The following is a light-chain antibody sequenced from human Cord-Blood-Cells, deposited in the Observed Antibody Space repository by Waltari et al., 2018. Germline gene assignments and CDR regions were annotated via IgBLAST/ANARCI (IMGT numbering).Light chain of an antibody. CDR3: LSYDGTDGAWV. V-gene: IGLV6-57*01. CDR1: RGSIASNY. J-gene: IGLJ1*01. Sequence: NFMLTQPHSVSESPGKTVTISCTRSRGSIASNYVHWYQQRPGSSPTTLIYEDNQRPSGVPGRFSGSSDSSANSASLNISGLRTEDEAVYYCLSYDGTDGAWVFGTGTKVTVL. CDR2: EDN.